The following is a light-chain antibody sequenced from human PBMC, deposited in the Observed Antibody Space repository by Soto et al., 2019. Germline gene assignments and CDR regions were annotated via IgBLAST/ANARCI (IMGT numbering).Light chain of an antibody. Sequence: EIVLTQSPATLSSFPGDRVTLSCRASQYINTRLAWYQHRPGQAPRLLIYQTSIRAAGIPARFSASGSGTDFTLTIARLEPEDSAVYYCQHRSNWPITFGQGTRLEIK. CDR2: QTS. CDR1: QYINTR. V-gene: IGKV3-11*01. CDR3: QHRSNWPIT. J-gene: IGKJ5*01.